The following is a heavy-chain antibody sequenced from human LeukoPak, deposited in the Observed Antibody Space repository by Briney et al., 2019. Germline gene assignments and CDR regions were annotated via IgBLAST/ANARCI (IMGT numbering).Heavy chain of an antibody. CDR1: GGSFSGYY. CDR2: INHSGST. V-gene: IGHV4-34*01. D-gene: IGHD4-17*01. J-gene: IGHJ4*02. CDR3: ARGRSYGDYFDY. Sequence: SETLSLTCAVYGGSFSGYYWSWIRQPPGKGLEWIGEINHSGSTNYNPSLKSRDTISVDTSKNQFSLKLSSVTAADTAVYYCARGRSYGDYFDYWGQGTLVTVSS.